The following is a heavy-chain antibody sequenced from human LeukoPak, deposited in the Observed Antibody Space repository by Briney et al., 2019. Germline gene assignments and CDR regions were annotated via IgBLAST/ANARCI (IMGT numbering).Heavy chain of an antibody. CDR1: GFTFSSYS. J-gene: IGHJ4*02. CDR3: ARDRAIYSSSWFPPFDY. V-gene: IGHV3-21*01. Sequence: GGSLRLSCAASGFTFSSYSMNWVRQAPGKGLEWVSSISSSSSYIYYADSVKGRFTISRDNAKNSLYLQMNSLRAEDTAVYYCARDRAIYSSSWFPPFDYWGQGTLVTVSS. CDR2: ISSSSSYI. D-gene: IGHD6-13*01.